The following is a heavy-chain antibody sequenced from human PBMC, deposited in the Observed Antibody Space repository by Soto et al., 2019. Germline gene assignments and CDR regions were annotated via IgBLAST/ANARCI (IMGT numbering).Heavy chain of an antibody. D-gene: IGHD3-10*01. CDR2: IICSCGST. CDR3: AKDRNTMVRGADYFDY. V-gene: IGHV3-23*04. CDR1: GFTFSSYA. J-gene: IGHJ4*02. Sequence: EVQLVESGGGLVQPGGSLRLSCAASGFTFSSYAMSWVRQAPGKGLELVLAIICSCGSTYYSDSVKFRFTISRDNSNNTLYLQMNSLRAEDTAVYYCAKDRNTMVRGADYFDYWGKGTLVTVSS.